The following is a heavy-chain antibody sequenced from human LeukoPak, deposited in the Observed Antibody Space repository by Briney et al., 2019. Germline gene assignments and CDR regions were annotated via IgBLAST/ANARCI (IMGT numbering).Heavy chain of an antibody. CDR3: ARALGFDSDEYAFDI. CDR2: ISSSSSTI. Sequence: GGSLRLSCAASGFTFSSYSMNWVRQAPGKGLEWVSYISSSSSTIYYADSVKGRFTISRDNAKNSLYLQMNSLRAEDTAVYYCARALGFDSDEYAFDIWGQGTMVTVSS. V-gene: IGHV3-48*04. J-gene: IGHJ3*02. D-gene: IGHD3-10*01. CDR1: GFTFSSYS.